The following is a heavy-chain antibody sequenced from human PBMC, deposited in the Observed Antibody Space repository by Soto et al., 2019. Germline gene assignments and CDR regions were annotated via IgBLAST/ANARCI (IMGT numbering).Heavy chain of an antibody. CDR3: ACLTVRTGHWD. D-gene: IGHD2-21*02. CDR1: GFSLSTSGVG. J-gene: IGHJ4*02. CDR2: IYGDDDK. V-gene: IGHV2-5*02. Sequence: QITLKESGPTLVKPTQTLTLTCTFSGFSLSTSGVGVGWIRQPPGKALEWLALIYGDDDKRYSPSLKSRITIITDTSKNEVVLTMTNVDPVDTATYYCACLTVRTGHWDWGQGTLVTVSS.